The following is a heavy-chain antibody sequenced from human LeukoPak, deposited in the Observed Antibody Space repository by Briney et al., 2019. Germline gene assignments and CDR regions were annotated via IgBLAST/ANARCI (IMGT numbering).Heavy chain of an antibody. CDR2: IYYSGST. Sequence: PSETLSLTCTVSGGSISSSSYYWGWIRQPPGKGLEWIGSIYYSGSTYYNPSLKSRVTISVDTSKNQFSLKLSSVTAADTAVYSCVGEQLVQWDAFDIWGQGTMVTVSS. J-gene: IGHJ3*02. CDR3: VGEQLVQWDAFDI. CDR1: GGSISSSSYY. D-gene: IGHD6-13*01. V-gene: IGHV4-39*01.